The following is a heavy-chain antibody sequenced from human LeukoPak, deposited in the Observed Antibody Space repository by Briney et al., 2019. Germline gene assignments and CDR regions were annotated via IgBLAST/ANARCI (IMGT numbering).Heavy chain of an antibody. CDR1: GYTFTNYG. CDR2: ISAYNGDT. J-gene: IGHJ4*02. D-gene: IGHD6-6*01. Sequence: ASVKVSCKASGYTFTNYGISWVRQAPGQGLEWMAWISAYNGDTNYAQKLQGRVTMTTDTSTSTAYMELRSLRSDDTAVYYCARDFGYSSSSSVDYWGQGTLVTVSS. V-gene: IGHV1-18*01. CDR3: ARDFGYSSSSSVDY.